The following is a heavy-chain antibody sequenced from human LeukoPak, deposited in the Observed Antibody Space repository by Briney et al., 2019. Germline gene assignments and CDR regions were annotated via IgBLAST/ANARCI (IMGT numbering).Heavy chain of an antibody. CDR1: GYTFTGYY. Sequence: VSVKVSCKASGYTFTGYYMHWVRQASGQGLEWMGWINPNSGGTNYAQKFQGRVTMTRDTSISTAYMELSRLRSDDTAVYYCARGRITMVRGVNYWGQGTLVTVSS. D-gene: IGHD3-10*01. CDR2: INPNSGGT. CDR3: ARGRITMVRGVNY. V-gene: IGHV1-2*02. J-gene: IGHJ4*02.